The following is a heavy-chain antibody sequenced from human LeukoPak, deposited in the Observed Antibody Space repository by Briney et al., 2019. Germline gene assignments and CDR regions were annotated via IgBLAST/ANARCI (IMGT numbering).Heavy chain of an antibody. D-gene: IGHD3-10*01. Sequence: GGSLRLSCAASGFTFSNYAMSWVRQAPGKGLEWVSAISGSGGSTYYADSVKGRFTISRDNSKNTLYLQMNSLRAEDTAVYYCAKRPSSGTYYFDCWGQGTLVTVSS. J-gene: IGHJ4*02. CDR1: GFTFSNYA. CDR3: AKRPSSGTYYFDC. CDR2: ISGSGGST. V-gene: IGHV3-23*01.